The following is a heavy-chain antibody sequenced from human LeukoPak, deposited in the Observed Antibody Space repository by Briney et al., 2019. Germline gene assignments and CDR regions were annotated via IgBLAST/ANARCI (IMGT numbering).Heavy chain of an antibody. CDR2: ISGSGGST. CDR3: ARDPGDLYYYGMDV. V-gene: IGHV3-23*01. CDR1: GFTFSSYA. D-gene: IGHD3-10*01. J-gene: IGHJ6*02. Sequence: GGSLRLSCAASGFTFSSYAMSWVRQAPGKGLEWVSAISGSGGSTYYADSVKGRFTISRDNSKNTLYLQMNSLRAEDTAVYYCARDPGDLYYYGMDVWGQGTTVTVSS.